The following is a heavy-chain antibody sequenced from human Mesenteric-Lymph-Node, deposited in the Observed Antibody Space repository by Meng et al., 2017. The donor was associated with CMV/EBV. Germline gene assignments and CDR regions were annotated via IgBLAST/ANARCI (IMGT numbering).Heavy chain of an antibody. V-gene: IGHV4-39*07. CDR2: IYYSGST. CDR3: AREEDYDFWSGYRNPFRY. D-gene: IGHD3-3*01. Sequence: ESLKISCTVSGGSISSSSYYWGWIRQPPGKGLEWIGSIYYSGSTYYNPSLKSRVTISVDTSKNQFSLKLSSVTAADTAVYYCAREEDYDFWSGYRNPFRYWGQGTLVTVSS. CDR1: GGSISSSSYY. J-gene: IGHJ4*02.